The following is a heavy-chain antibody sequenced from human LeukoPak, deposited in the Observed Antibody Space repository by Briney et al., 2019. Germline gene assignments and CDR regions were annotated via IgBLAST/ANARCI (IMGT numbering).Heavy chain of an antibody. Sequence: AGGSLRLSCAASGFTFSNYPMSWVRQAPGKGLEWVSTITDRGGITYYADSVKGHFTISRDNSKNTLYLQMNSLGAEDTAVYYCAKILPMNENFDYWGQGTLVTVSS. D-gene: IGHD1-1*01. CDR3: AKILPMNENFDY. J-gene: IGHJ4*02. CDR1: GFTFSNYP. V-gene: IGHV3-23*01. CDR2: ITDRGGIT.